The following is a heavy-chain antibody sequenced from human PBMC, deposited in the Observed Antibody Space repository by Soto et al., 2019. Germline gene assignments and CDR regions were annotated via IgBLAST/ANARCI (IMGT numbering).Heavy chain of an antibody. D-gene: IGHD2-2*02. J-gene: IGHJ4*02. V-gene: IGHV1-69*08. CDR2: IIPVLGLP. CDR1: EGSFNSFS. Sequence: QVQLVQSGAELKKPGSSMKVSCKTSEGSFNSFSFTWVRQAPGQGLEWGGRIIPVLGLPAYAQKFQGRITSSADKSTSTAYLELSGLTSEDTAVYDCATDKDNTDEFWRLGTLVTVSS. CDR3: ATDKDNTDEF.